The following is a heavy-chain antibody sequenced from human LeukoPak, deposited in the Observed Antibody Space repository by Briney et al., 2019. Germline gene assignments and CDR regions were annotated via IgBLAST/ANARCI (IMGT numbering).Heavy chain of an antibody. V-gene: IGHV3-7*03. J-gene: IGHJ3*02. D-gene: IGHD1-26*01. CDR2: IKEDGSEK. CDR1: GFTFSNYW. CDR3: ARGGSYLSAFDI. Sequence: GGSLRLSCATSGFTFSNYWLSWVRQAPGKGLEWVANIKEDGSEKYYVESVKGRFTISRDNAKTSLYLQMNSLRAEDTAVYYCARGGSYLSAFDIWGQGTMVTVSS.